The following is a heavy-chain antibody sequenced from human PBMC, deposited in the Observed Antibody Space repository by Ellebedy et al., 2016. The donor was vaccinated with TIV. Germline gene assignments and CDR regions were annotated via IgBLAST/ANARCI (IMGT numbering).Heavy chain of an antibody. J-gene: IGHJ4*02. CDR2: IYTSGRT. CDR3: ARSTGI. D-gene: IGHD6-13*01. Sequence: MPSETLSLTCTVSGGSVSSGSYYWSWIRQPAGKGLEWIGRIYTSGRTNYNPSLKSRVTMSVDTSKNQFSLKLSSVTAAATAVYYCARSTGIWGQGTLVTVSS. CDR1: GGSVSSGSYY. V-gene: IGHV4-61*02.